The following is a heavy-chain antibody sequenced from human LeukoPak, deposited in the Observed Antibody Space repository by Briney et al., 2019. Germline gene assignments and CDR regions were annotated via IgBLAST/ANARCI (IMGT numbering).Heavy chain of an antibody. CDR3: ARGVRNTMIRGVADY. CDR1: DDSITSSSYY. J-gene: IGHJ4*02. V-gene: IGHV4-39*02. Sequence: ASETLSLTCTVSDDSITSSSYYWGWIRQPPGKGLEWIGNIYYSGTAYHNPSLKSRATISVESSKNQFSLKLSSVTAAGTAVYYCARGVRNTMIRGVADYWGQGTLVTVSS. CDR2: IYYSGTA. D-gene: IGHD3-10*01.